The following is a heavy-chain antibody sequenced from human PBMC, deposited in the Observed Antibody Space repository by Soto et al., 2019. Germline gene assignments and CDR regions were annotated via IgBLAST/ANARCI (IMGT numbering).Heavy chain of an antibody. CDR2: IYWNDDK. CDR3: PHTQNYYYDSSGGY. D-gene: IGHD3-22*01. Sequence: SGPTLVNPTQTLTLTCTFSGFSLSTSGVGVGWIRQPPGKALEWLALIYWNDDKRYSPSLKSRLTITKDTSKNQVVLTMTNMEPVDTATYYCPHTQNYYYDSSGGYWGQGTMVTVSS. J-gene: IGHJ4*02. CDR1: GFSLSTSGVG. V-gene: IGHV2-5*01.